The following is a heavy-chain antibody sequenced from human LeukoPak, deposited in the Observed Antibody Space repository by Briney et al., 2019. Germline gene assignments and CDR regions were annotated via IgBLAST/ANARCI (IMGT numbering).Heavy chain of an antibody. J-gene: IGHJ4*02. Sequence: GGSLRLSCAASGFTFTSYAMSWVRQAPGKGLEWVSAISGSGGSTYYADSGKGRSTISRDNSKNTLYLQMNSLRAEDTDVYYCARRIAVFNYFDYWGQGTLVTVSS. V-gene: IGHV3-23*01. CDR3: ARRIAVFNYFDY. CDR2: ISGSGGST. CDR1: GFTFTSYA. D-gene: IGHD3-3*01.